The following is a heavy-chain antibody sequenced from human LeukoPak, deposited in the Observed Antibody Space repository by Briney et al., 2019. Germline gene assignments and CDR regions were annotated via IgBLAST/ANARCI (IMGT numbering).Heavy chain of an antibody. CDR2: IKSKTDGGTT. Sequence: GGSLRLSCAASGFTFSNAWMSWVRQAPGKGLEWVGRIKSKTDGGTTDYAAPVKGRFTISRDDSKNTLYLQMNSLRAEDTAVYYCAKSHSSSWFGYFDYWGQGTLVTVSS. J-gene: IGHJ4*02. V-gene: IGHV3-15*01. CDR3: AKSHSSSWFGYFDY. CDR1: GFTFSNAW. D-gene: IGHD6-13*01.